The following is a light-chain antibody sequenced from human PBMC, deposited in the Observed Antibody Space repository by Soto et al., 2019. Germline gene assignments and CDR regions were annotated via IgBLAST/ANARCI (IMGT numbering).Light chain of an antibody. V-gene: IGKV3-20*01. CDR1: QSVSSSY. J-gene: IGKJ4*01. Sequence: EIVLTQSPGTLSLSPGERATLSCRASQSVSSSYLAWYQQKPGQAPRLLIYGASSRATGIPDRFSGSGSGTDFTLTISRLEPEDFAVYYCQQYGGSPLFGGGTKVDIK. CDR2: GAS. CDR3: QQYGGSPL.